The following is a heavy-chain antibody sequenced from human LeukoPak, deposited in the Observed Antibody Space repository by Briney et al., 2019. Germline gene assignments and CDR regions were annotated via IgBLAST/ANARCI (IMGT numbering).Heavy chain of an antibody. V-gene: IGHV3-48*03. CDR2: ISHTGDI. CDR3: ARSSGSYRPFDS. CDR1: GFIFSNFE. J-gene: IGHJ5*01. Sequence: PGGSLRLSCAASGFIFSNFEMNWVRQAPGKGLEWVSHISHTGDIKYADSVKGRFTISRDNSKNSQYLQMTSLGAEDTAVYYCARSSGSYRPFDSWGQGILVTVSS. D-gene: IGHD3-22*01.